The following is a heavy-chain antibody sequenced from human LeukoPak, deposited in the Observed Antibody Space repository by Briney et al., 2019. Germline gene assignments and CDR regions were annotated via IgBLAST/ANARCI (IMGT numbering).Heavy chain of an antibody. J-gene: IGHJ4*02. CDR2: IYPGDSDT. Sequence: GESLKISCKGSGYSLSSYWIGWVRQMPGKGLEWMGIIYPGDSDTRYSPSFQGQVTISADKSISTAYLQWSSLTASDTAMYYCARHRPYSSGWRHFDYWGQGTLVTVSS. D-gene: IGHD6-19*01. CDR1: GYSLSSYW. V-gene: IGHV5-51*01. CDR3: ARHRPYSSGWRHFDY.